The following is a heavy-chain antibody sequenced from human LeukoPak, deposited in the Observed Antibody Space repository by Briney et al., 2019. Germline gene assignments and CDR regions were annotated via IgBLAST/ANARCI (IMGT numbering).Heavy chain of an antibody. Sequence: GGSLRLSCAASGFTFSDSYMSWIRQAPGKGLEWISYISSGFINIYYADSVKGRFTISRDNAKNSLYLQMNSLRAEDTAVYYCARGSADYSWYMDVWGKGTTVTVSS. CDR3: ARGSADYSWYMDV. V-gene: IGHV3-11*01. CDR1: GFTFSDSY. D-gene: IGHD5-12*01. J-gene: IGHJ6*04. CDR2: ISSGFINI.